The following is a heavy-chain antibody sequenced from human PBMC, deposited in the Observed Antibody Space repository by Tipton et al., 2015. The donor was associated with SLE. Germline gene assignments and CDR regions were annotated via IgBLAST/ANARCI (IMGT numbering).Heavy chain of an antibody. CDR1: GFTVENYA. D-gene: IGHD3-16*01. J-gene: IGHJ6*02. CDR2: IDTGGGT. CDR3: AKEGGPGIPPTYDMDV. Sequence: GSLRLSCAVSGFTVENYAMNWVRQAPGKGLEWVSNIDTGGGTYYRDPVKGRFTISRDDSKNTLYLQMNGLRPEDTAIYYCAKEGGPGIPPTYDMDVWGQGTTVTVSS. V-gene: IGHV3-23*03.